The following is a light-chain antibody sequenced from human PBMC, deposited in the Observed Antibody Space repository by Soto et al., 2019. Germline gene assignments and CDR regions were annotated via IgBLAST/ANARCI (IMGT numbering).Light chain of an antibody. J-gene: IGKJ4*01. CDR2: EAS. CDR1: QSVNSN. CDR3: EQYNNWPLT. Sequence: EIVMTQSPATLSVSPGERATLSCRASQSVNSNLAWYQQKRGQAPRLLIYEASSRATGIPARFSASGSGTEFTLTISSLQSEDFAVYYCEQYNNWPLTFGGGTNVENK. V-gene: IGKV3-15*01.